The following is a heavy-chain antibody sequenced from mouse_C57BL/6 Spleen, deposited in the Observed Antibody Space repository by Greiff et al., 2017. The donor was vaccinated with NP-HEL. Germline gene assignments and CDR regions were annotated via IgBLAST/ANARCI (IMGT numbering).Heavy chain of an antibody. CDR2: IDPETGGT. Sequence: VKVVESGAELVRPGASVTLSCKASGYTFTDYEMHWVKQTPVHGLEWIGAIDPETGGTAYNQKFKGKAILTADKSSSTAYMELRSLTSEDSAVYYCTRRGSNYDYWGQGTTLTVSS. V-gene: IGHV1-15*01. D-gene: IGHD2-5*01. J-gene: IGHJ2*01. CDR3: TRRGSNYDY. CDR1: GYTFTDYE.